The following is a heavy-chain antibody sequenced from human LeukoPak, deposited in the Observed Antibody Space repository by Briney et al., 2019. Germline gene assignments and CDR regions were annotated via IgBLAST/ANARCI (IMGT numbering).Heavy chain of an antibody. D-gene: IGHD2-2*01. CDR3: AREIPYPDCTSSGCYGPWDY. V-gene: IGHV1-18*01. J-gene: IGHJ4*02. CDR1: GYTFRGFG. CDR2: ISANNGNT. Sequence: ASVKVSCKASGYTFRGFGISWVRQAPGQGLEWMGCISANNGNTNYAQKLQGRVTMTTDTSTSTAYMELRSLRSDDTAVYYCAREIPYPDCTSSGCYGPWDYWGQGTLVTVSS.